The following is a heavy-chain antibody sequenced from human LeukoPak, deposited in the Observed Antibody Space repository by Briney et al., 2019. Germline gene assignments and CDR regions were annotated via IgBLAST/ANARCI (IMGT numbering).Heavy chain of an antibody. CDR1: GFAFSSYA. D-gene: IGHD3-10*01. J-gene: IGHJ4*02. CDR2: ISRRDDYT. CDR3: ANDYRSGSFHDF. V-gene: IGHV3-23*01. Sequence: HPGGSLRLSCAASGFAFSSYAMSWVRQPPGKGLEWVSVISRRDDYTYYADSVKGRFTISRDNSKNTLYLQMSTLRAEDTAVYYCANDYRSGSFHDFWGQGTLVTASS.